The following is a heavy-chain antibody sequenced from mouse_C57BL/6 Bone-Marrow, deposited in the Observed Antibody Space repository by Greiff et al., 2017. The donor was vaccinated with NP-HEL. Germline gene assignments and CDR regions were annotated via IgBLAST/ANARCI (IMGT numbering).Heavy chain of an antibody. Sequence: VQLQESGPELVKPGASVKLSCKASGYTFTSYDINWVKQRPGQGLEWIGWIYPRDGSTKYNEKFKGKATLTVDTSSSTAYMELRSLTSEDSAVYFCARGGYYGYFDYWGQGTTLTVSS. D-gene: IGHD2-2*01. CDR3: ARGGYYGYFDY. CDR2: IYPRDGST. V-gene: IGHV1-85*01. CDR1: GYTFTSYD. J-gene: IGHJ2*01.